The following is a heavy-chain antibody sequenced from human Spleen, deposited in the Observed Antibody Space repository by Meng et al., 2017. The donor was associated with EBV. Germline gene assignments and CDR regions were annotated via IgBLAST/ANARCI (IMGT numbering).Heavy chain of an antibody. D-gene: IGHD3-10*01. V-gene: IGHV1-69*06. Sequence: QVQVVQSGAEVKKPGSSVRVSCKVSGGTFSNYATNWVRQAPGQGLEWMGGLIPMLGAPNYAQKFQDRVTIIADKSTSIHYMELSSLRSDDTAVYYCASESGRGYTPDYWGRGTLVTASS. CDR2: LIPMLGAP. J-gene: IGHJ4*02. CDR1: GGTFSNYA. CDR3: ASESGRGYTPDY.